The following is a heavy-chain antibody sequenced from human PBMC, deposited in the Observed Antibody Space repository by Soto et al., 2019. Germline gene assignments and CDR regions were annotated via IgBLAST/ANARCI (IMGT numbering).Heavy chain of an antibody. CDR1: GGSISSGGYS. CDR3: ARNRLLWFGDENYGMDV. D-gene: IGHD3-10*01. J-gene: IGHJ6*02. Sequence: PSETLSLTCVVSGGSISSGGYSWSWIRQPPEKGMEWIGYIYHSGSTYYNPSLKSRVTISVDTSKNQFSLKLSSVTAADTAVYFCARNRLLWFGDENYGMDVWGQGTTVTVSS. CDR2: IYHSGST. V-gene: IGHV4-30-2*01.